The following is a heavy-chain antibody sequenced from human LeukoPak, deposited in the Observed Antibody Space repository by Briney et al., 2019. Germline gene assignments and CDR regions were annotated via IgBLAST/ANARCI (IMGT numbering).Heavy chain of an antibody. CDR1: GFTFSTYA. V-gene: IGHV3-7*01. J-gene: IGHJ6*02. CDR3: ARDEGYYYYGMDV. Sequence: GGSLRLSCAASGFTFSTYAMTWVRQAPGKGLEWVANIKQDGSEKYYVDSVKGRFTISRDNAKNSLYLQMNSLRAEDTAVYYCARDEGYYYYGMDVWGQGTTVTVSS. CDR2: IKQDGSEK.